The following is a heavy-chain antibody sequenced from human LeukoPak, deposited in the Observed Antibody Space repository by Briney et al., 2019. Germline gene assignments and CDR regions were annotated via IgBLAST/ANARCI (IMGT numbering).Heavy chain of an antibody. V-gene: IGHV3-74*01. CDR3: ARDAPTGRTKFEH. CDR1: GINIRSNW. J-gene: IGHJ1*01. D-gene: IGHD1-14*01. CDR2: VNSEGSRT. Sequence: GGSLRLSSAAPGINIRSNWMHWVRQALGTGLVWVARVNSEGSRTTYADSVKGRFTISRDNAKNILYLQMHGLRAEDTAVYYCARDAPTGRTKFEHWGQGTLVTVSS.